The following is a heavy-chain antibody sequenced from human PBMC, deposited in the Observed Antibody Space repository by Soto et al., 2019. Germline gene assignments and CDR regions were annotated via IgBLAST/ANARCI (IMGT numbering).Heavy chain of an antibody. D-gene: IGHD3-16*02. V-gene: IGHV3-23*01. Sequence: EVQLLESGGDLVQPGGSLRLSCAASGFTFSSYTMNWVRQAPAKGLQWVAGISGNGDSTYYADSVKGRFTISRDNSKNTLHLQMNSLRAEDKALYYCAKGANRAHPYFFDCWGQGTLVTVSS. CDR2: ISGNGDST. CDR1: GFTFSSYT. J-gene: IGHJ4*02. CDR3: AKGANRAHPYFFDC.